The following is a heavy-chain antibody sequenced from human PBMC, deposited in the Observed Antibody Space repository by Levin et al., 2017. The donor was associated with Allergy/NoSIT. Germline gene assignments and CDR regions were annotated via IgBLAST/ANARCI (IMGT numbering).Heavy chain of an antibody. J-gene: IGHJ4*02. CDR2: IRSKYYNYAT. CDR1: GFIFSGSA. V-gene: IGHV3-73*01. Sequence: GGSLRLSCAASGFIFSGSAMHWVRQASGKGLEWVGRIRSKYYNYATAYAASVKGRFTISRDDSKNTAYLQMNSLKTEDTALYYCARFRGVAAAGYYFDSWGQGTLVTVSS. CDR3: ARFRGVAAAGYYFDS. D-gene: IGHD6-13*01.